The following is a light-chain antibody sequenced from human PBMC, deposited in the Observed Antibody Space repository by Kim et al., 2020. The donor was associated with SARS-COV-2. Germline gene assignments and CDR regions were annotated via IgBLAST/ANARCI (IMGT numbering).Light chain of an antibody. J-gene: IGKJ1*01. V-gene: IGKV1-5*03. CDR3: QQYDHYTS. CDR1: QSVSSW. CDR2: KAS. Sequence: DIQMTQSPSTLSASVGDRVTITCRASQSVSSWLAWYQQKPRKAPKLLIYKASSLETGVPSRFSGSGSGTEFTLTISSLQPDDVATYYCQQYDHYTSFGQGTKVEI.